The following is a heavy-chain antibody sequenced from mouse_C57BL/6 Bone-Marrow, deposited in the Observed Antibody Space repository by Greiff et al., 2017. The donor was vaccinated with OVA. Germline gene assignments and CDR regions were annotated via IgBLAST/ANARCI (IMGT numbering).Heavy chain of an antibody. J-gene: IGHJ4*01. Sequence: EVMLVESGEGLVKPGGSLKLSCAASGFTFSSYAMSWVRQTPEKRLEWVAYISSRGDYIYYADTVKGRFTISRDNARNTQYLQMSSLKSEDTAMYYCTKDYGSSYAMDYWGQGTSVTVSS. D-gene: IGHD1-1*01. V-gene: IGHV5-9-1*02. CDR3: TKDYGSSYAMDY. CDR2: ISSRGDYI. CDR1: GFTFSSYA.